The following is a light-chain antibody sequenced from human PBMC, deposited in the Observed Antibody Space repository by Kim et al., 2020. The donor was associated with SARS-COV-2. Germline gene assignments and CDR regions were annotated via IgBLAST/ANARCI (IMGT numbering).Light chain of an antibody. Sequence: VAMGQPDSITCQEDSLRNYYPTLYQHTPAQAPILVFYGKNNRPSVTPDRFSCSSSGNTASLTITGTQAGDEADYYCNSRDSNDNVVFGGGTQLTVL. CDR1: SLRNYY. CDR3: NSRDSNDNVV. CDR2: GKN. V-gene: IGLV3-19*01. J-gene: IGLJ2*01.